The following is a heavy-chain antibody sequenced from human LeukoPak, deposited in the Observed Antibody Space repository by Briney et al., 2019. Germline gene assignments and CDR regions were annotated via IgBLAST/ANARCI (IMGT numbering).Heavy chain of an antibody. Sequence: ASVKVPCKASGGTFSSYAISWVRQAPGQGLEWMGGIIPIFGTANYAQKFQGRVTITADESTSTAYMELSSLRSEDTAVYYCAREGPGHNWNSRQAFDIWGQGTMVTVSS. CDR2: IIPIFGTA. CDR3: AREGPGHNWNSRQAFDI. V-gene: IGHV1-69*13. CDR1: GGTFSSYA. J-gene: IGHJ3*02. D-gene: IGHD1-1*01.